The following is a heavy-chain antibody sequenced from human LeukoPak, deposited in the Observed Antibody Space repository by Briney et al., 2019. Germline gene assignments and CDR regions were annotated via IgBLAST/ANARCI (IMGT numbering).Heavy chain of an antibody. CDR1: GYTFTSYD. CDR2: MNPNSGNT. V-gene: IGHV1-8*01. D-gene: IGHD4-23*01. CDR3: ARGSLLYGSNSGVDY. Sequence: PSVKVSCKASGYTFTSYDINLVRQATGQGLEWMGWMNPNSGNTGYAQKFQGRVTMTRNTSISTAYMELSSLRSGDTAVYYCARGSLLYGSNSGVDYWGQGTLVTVSS. J-gene: IGHJ4*02.